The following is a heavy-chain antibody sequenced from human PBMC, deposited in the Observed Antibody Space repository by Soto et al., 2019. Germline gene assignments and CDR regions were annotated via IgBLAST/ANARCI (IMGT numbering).Heavy chain of an antibody. CDR3: ARDIGGWLGSYYYYGMDV. Sequence: GASVKVSCKASGYTFTSYGISWVRQAPGQGLEWMGWIGAYNGNTNYAQKLQGRVTMTTDTSTSTAYMELRSLRSDDTAVYYCARDIGGWLGSYYYYGMDVWGQGTTVTVSS. CDR2: IGAYNGNT. CDR1: GYTFTSYG. J-gene: IGHJ6*02. D-gene: IGHD6-19*01. V-gene: IGHV1-18*01.